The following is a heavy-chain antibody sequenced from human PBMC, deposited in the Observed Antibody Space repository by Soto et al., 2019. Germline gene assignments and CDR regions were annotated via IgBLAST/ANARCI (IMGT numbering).Heavy chain of an antibody. Sequence: SETLSLTCAVYGGSFSGYYWSWIRQPPGKGLEWIGEINHSGSTNYNPSIKSRVTISVDTSKNQFSLKLSSVTAADTAVYYCARGRDIVVVVAATRYYYYYMDVWGKGTTVTVSS. V-gene: IGHV4-34*01. D-gene: IGHD2-15*01. CDR2: INHSGST. CDR1: GGSFSGYY. J-gene: IGHJ6*03. CDR3: ARGRDIVVVVAATRYYYYYMDV.